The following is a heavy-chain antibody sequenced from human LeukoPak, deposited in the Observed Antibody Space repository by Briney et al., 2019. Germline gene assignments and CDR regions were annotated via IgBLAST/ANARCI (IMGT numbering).Heavy chain of an antibody. CDR2: ISYDGIIE. V-gene: IGHV3-30*04. Sequence: PGRSLRLSCAASGFAFSSYAMHWVRQASGKGLEWVAIISYDGIIEDYSDSVKGRFTISRDNFKNTLFLQMNSLRDEDTAVYYCARDTLGEGEDANYAVYYFDYWGQGTVVTVSS. CDR3: ARDTLGEGEDANYAVYYFDY. CDR1: GFAFSSYA. D-gene: IGHD4/OR15-4a*01. J-gene: IGHJ4*02.